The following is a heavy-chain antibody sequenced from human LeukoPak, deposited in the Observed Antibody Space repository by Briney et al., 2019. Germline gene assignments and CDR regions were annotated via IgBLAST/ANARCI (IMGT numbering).Heavy chain of an antibody. CDR3: ARGLRVAPITPLSY. J-gene: IGHJ4*02. Sequence: ASVKVSCKVSGYTLTELSMHWVRQAPGQGLEWMGWINPNSGGTNYAQKFQGRVTMTRDTSISTAYMELSRLRSDDTAVYYCARGLRVAPITPLSYWGQGTLVTVSS. CDR2: INPNSGGT. V-gene: IGHV1-2*02. CDR1: GYTLTELS. D-gene: IGHD1-14*01.